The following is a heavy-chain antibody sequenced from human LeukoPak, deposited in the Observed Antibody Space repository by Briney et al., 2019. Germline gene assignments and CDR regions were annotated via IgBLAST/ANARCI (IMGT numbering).Heavy chain of an antibody. CDR1: GYTFTNYY. Sequence: ASVKVSCKASGYTFTNYYIHWVRQAPGQGLEWMGIINPSGGSTRFAQKFQGRVTMTRDTSTSTVYMELSSLRSEDTAVYYCAREPYDTSGFDYWGQGTLVTVSS. V-gene: IGHV1-46*01. CDR3: AREPYDTSGFDY. CDR2: INPSGGST. D-gene: IGHD3-22*01. J-gene: IGHJ4*02.